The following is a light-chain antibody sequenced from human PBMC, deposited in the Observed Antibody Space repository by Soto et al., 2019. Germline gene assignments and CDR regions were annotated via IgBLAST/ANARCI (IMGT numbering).Light chain of an antibody. CDR2: SNN. J-gene: IGLJ7*01. V-gene: IGLV1-44*01. Sequence: QSVLTQPPSASGTPGQRVTISCSGSGSNLGSNTVNWYQHLPGTAPKLLIYSNNQRPSRVPDRFSGSTSGTSASLAISGRQSEDEADYYCSAWDVGLRGNVFGGGTVLTLL. CDR3: SAWDVGLRGNV. CDR1: GSNLGSNT.